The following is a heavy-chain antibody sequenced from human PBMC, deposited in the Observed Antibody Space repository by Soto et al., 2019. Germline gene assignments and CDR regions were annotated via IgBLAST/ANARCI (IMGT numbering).Heavy chain of an antibody. Sequence: QVQLVQSGAEVKKPGSSVKISCKASGGTFSSYVISWLRQAPGQGLEWMGGVIPILGQAYYAPNLQGRVTITADDSTRTAYMELNRLTSADTAVYFCARVGGVGAPPGTDFWGQGTRVTVSS. CDR3: ARVGGVGAPPGTDF. V-gene: IGHV1-69*01. D-gene: IGHD1-26*01. J-gene: IGHJ4*02. CDR1: GGTFSSYV. CDR2: VIPILGQA.